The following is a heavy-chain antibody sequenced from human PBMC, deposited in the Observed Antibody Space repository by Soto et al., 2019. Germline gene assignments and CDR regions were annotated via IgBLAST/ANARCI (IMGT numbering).Heavy chain of an antibody. J-gene: IGHJ3*02. V-gene: IGHV4-34*01. CDR2: INHSGST. CDR1: GGSFSGYY. CDR3: ARGPLLLRYFDWLLCPAAFDI. Sequence: PSETLSLTCAVYGGSFSGYYWSWIRQPPGKGLEWIGEINHSGSTNYNPSLKGRVTISVHTSKNQFSLKLSSVTAADTAVYYCARGPLLLRYFDWLLCPAAFDIWGQGTMVTVSS. D-gene: IGHD3-9*01.